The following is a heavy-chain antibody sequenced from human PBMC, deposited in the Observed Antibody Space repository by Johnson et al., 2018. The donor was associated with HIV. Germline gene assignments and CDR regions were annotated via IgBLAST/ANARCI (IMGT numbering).Heavy chain of an antibody. V-gene: IGHV3-30-3*01. D-gene: IGHD3-22*01. CDR1: GFTFSSYA. Sequence: QVQLVESGGGVVQPGRSLRLSCAASGFTFSSYAMHWVRQAPGKGLEWVTLISYDGSNKYYADPVQGRFTISRDNSKNTLYLQMNSLRDEDTSVYYCARGLTMIVVVDAFDIWGQGTMVTVSS. J-gene: IGHJ3*02. CDR2: ISYDGSNK. CDR3: ARGLTMIVVVDAFDI.